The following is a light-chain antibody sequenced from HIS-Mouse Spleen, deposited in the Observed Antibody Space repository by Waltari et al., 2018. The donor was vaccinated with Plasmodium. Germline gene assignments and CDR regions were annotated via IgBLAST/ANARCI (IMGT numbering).Light chain of an antibody. CDR2: GAS. CDR1: QGISSY. CDR3: QQYDSYLLT. Sequence: AIRMTQSPSSFSASTGDRVTITCRASQGISSYLAWYQQKPGKAPKLLIYGASTLQSGVPSRFSGSGSGTDFTLTISCLQSEDFATYYCQQYDSYLLTFGGGTKVEIK. V-gene: IGKV1-8*01. J-gene: IGKJ4*01.